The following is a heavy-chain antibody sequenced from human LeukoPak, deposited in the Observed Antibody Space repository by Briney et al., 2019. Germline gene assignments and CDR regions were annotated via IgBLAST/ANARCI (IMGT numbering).Heavy chain of an antibody. CDR1: GGSISSSSYY. Sequence: SETLSLTCTVSGGSISSSSYYWGWIRQPPGRGLEWIGSIYYSGSTYFNPSLKSRVTISVDTSKNQFSLNLSSVTAADTAVYYCARLYYDSSGYYQICYFDYWGQGTLVTVSS. D-gene: IGHD3-22*01. J-gene: IGHJ4*02. V-gene: IGHV4-39*01. CDR2: IYYSGST. CDR3: ARLYYDSSGYYQICYFDY.